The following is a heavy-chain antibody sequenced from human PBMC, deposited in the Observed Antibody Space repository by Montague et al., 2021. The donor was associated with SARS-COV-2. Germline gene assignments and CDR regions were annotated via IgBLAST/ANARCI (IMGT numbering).Heavy chain of an antibody. CDR2: IYSSGST. CDR3: VREGRSSAYAMDY. CDR1: GASMSGSY. V-gene: IGHV4-59*01. J-gene: IGHJ4*02. D-gene: IGHD3-22*01. Sequence: SETLSLTCTVSGASMSGSYWGWVRQPPGKGPEWIGNIYSSGSTHYNPSLKSRVTISVDTSKSRFSLRLTSVTAAGTAVYYCVREGRSSAYAMDYWGQGTLVTVSS.